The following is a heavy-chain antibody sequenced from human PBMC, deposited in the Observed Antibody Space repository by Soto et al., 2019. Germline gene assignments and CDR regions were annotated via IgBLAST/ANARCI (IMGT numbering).Heavy chain of an antibody. Sequence: TVSLTCTVSSGSISVTNVFWGWVRQPPGKGLEWIGNVDYSGTAYFSPSLATRVTFHVDTSKNQFSLTLYSVTAADTAVYYCARITGRHLDYWGQGILVTVSS. D-gene: IGHD1-20*01. CDR2: VDYSGTA. J-gene: IGHJ4*02. CDR3: ARITGRHLDY. V-gene: IGHV4-39*01. CDR1: SGSISVTNVF.